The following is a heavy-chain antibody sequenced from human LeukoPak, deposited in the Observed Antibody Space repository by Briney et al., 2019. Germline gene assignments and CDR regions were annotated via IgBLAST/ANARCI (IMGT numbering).Heavy chain of an antibody. Sequence: ASVKVSCKTSGYTFTGYYMHWVRQAPGQGLEWMGRINPNSGGTNYVQKFQGRVTMSKDTSISTAYMELRRLRSDDTAVYYCASVLGDYDPLDYWGQGTLVTVSS. CDR1: GYTFTGYY. CDR3: ASVLGDYDPLDY. D-gene: IGHD4-17*01. J-gene: IGHJ4*02. V-gene: IGHV1-2*06. CDR2: INPNSGGT.